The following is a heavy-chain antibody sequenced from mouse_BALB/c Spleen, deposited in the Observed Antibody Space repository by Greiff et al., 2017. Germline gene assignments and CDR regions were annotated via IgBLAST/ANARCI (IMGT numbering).Heavy chain of an antibody. CDR1: GFSLTSYG. CDR3: ARDRDDYGVFDY. CDR2: IWAGGST. D-gene: IGHD2-4*01. Sequence: VQLQPSGPGLVAPSQSLSITCTVSGFSLTSYGVHWVRQPPGKGLEWLGVIWAGGSTNYNSALMSRLSISKDNSKSQVFLKMNSLQTDDTAMYDCARDRDDYGVFDYWGQGTTLTVSS. J-gene: IGHJ2*01. V-gene: IGHV2-9*02.